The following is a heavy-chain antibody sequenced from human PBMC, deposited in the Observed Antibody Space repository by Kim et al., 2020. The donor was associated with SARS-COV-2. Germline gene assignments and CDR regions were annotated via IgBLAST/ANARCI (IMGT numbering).Heavy chain of an antibody. J-gene: IGHJ4*02. CDR1: GGSISSGDYY. CDR2: IYYSGST. CDR3: ARDLSGIAAAGPFDY. D-gene: IGHD6-13*01. V-gene: IGHV4-30-4*01. Sequence: SETLSLTCTVSGGSISSGDYYWSWIRQPPGKGLEWIGYIYYSGSTYYNPSLKSRVTISVDTSKNQFSLKLSSVTAADTAVYYCARDLSGIAAAGPFDYWGQGTLVTVSS.